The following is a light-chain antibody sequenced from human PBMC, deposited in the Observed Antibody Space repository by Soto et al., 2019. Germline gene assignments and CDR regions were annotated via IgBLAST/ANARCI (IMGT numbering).Light chain of an antibody. CDR3: CSYAGSYTYV. V-gene: IGLV2-23*01. CDR2: DGT. Sequence: QSALTQPASVSGSPGQSITISCTRTSNDFGTYYFVSWYQQHPDKAPKLIIYDGTERPSGVSNRFSGSKSGNTASLTISGLQAEDEAHYYCCSYAGSYTYVFGTGTKLTVL. CDR1: SNDFGTYYF. J-gene: IGLJ1*01.